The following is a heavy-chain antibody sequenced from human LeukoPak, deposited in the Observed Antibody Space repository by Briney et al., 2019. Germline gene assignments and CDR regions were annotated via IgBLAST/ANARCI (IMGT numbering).Heavy chain of an antibody. Sequence: SETLSLTCTVSGGSISSGDYYWSWIRQPPGKGLEWIGYIYYSGSTYYNPSLKSRVTISVDTSKNQFSLKLSSVTAADTAVYYCARFYGSSWYYFDYWGQGTLVTVSS. CDR1: GGSISSGDYY. CDR3: ARFYGSSWYYFDY. CDR2: IYYSGST. J-gene: IGHJ4*02. D-gene: IGHD6-13*01. V-gene: IGHV4-30-4*01.